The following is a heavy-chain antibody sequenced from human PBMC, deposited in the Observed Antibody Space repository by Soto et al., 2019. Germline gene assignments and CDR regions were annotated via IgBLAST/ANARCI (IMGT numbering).Heavy chain of an antibody. CDR1: GFTVSSNY. V-gene: IGHV3-53*01. CDR2: IYSGGST. D-gene: IGHD3-10*01. J-gene: IGHJ4*02. Sequence: GGSLRLSCAASGFTVSSNYMSWVRQAPGKGLEWVSVIYSGGSTYYADSVKGGFTISRDNSKNTLYLQMNSLRAEDTAVYYCAQRITMVRGVTESSDFDYWGQGTLVTVSS. CDR3: AQRITMVRGVTESSDFDY.